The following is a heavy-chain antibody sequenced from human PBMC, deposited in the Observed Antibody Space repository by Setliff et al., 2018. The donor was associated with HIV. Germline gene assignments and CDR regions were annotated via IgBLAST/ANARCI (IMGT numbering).Heavy chain of an antibody. J-gene: IGHJ4*02. Sequence: GGSLRLSCAASGFTFRIYAIHWVRQAPGKVLEYVSVISPDGYSTHYSDSVRGRFTISRDNYKNTLYLQMNSLRAEDTAVYYCAKTSSGWRSFDYWGQGTLVTVSS. D-gene: IGHD6-19*01. CDR1: GFTFRIYA. CDR2: ISPDGYST. V-gene: IGHV3-64*02. CDR3: AKTSSGWRSFDY.